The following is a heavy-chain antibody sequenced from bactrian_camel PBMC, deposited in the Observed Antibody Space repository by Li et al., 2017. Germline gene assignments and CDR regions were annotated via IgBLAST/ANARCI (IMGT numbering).Heavy chain of an antibody. CDR2: IDSDGST. Sequence: VQLVESGGGSVQAGGSLRLSCVASESTYRSGCMGWFRQAPGKEREGVAVIDSDGSTSYADSVKGRFTFSQDNAKNTMYLQMNSLKPEDTAMHYCKVDCTRGSYRGQGTQVTVS. CDR3: KVDCTRGSY. J-gene: IGHJ4*01. V-gene: IGHV3S53*01. CDR1: ESTYRSGC.